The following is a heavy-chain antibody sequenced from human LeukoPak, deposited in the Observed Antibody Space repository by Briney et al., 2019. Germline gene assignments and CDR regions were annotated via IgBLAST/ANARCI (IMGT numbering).Heavy chain of an antibody. CDR3: AREGVIEYSSSSAAFDI. CDR1: GYTFTSYD. Sequence: ASVKVSCKASGYTFTSYDINWVRQATGQGLEWMGWMNPNSGNTGYAQKFQGRVTITRNTSISTAYMELSSLRSEDTAVYYCAREGVIEYSSSSAAFDIWGQGTMVTVSS. D-gene: IGHD6-6*01. CDR2: MNPNSGNT. J-gene: IGHJ3*02. V-gene: IGHV1-8*03.